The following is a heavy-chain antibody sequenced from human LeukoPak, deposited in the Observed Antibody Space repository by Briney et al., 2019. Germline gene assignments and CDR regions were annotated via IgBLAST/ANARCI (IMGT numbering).Heavy chain of an antibody. CDR2: INWNGGST. CDR3: ARFGTGADTSYMYV. CDR1: GFTFDDYG. Sequence: RPGGSLRLSCAASGFTFDDYGMSWVRQAPGKGLQWVSGINWNGGSTGYLDSVKGRFTISRDNAKNSLYLQMSSLRAEDTALYYCARFGTGADTSYMYVWGKGTTVTVSS. V-gene: IGHV3-20*04. J-gene: IGHJ6*03. D-gene: IGHD1/OR15-1a*01.